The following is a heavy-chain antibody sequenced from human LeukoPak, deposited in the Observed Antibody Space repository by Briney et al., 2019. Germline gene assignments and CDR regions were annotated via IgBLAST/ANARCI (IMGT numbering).Heavy chain of an antibody. V-gene: IGHV3-30*18. D-gene: IGHD2-2*01. CDR3: AKGGPLGYCSSTSCPDYFDY. J-gene: IGHJ4*02. CDR1: GFAFSSYG. CDR2: ISYDGTNK. Sequence: PGRSLRLSCAASGFAFSSYGMHWVRQAPGKGLAWVAVISYDGTNKYYADSVKGRFTISRDNSKNTLYPQMNSLRAEDTAVYYCAKGGPLGYCSSTSCPDYFDYWGQGTLVTVSS.